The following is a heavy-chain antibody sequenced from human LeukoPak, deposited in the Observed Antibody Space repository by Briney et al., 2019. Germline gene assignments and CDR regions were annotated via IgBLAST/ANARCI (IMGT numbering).Heavy chain of an antibody. J-gene: IGHJ4*02. D-gene: IGHD3-22*01. Sequence: GGSLRLSCAASGYTFSSYWMIWVRQAPGKGLEWVANIKQDGSEKYHVDSVRGRFTISRDNAKNSLYLQMNSLRAEDTAVYYCASGGYYYDSSDLDYWGQGTLVTVSS. CDR3: ASGGYYYDSSDLDY. CDR2: IKQDGSEK. CDR1: GYTFSSYW. V-gene: IGHV3-7*02.